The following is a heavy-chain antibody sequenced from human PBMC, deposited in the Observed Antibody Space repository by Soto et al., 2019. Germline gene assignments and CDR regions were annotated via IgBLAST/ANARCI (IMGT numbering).Heavy chain of an antibody. CDR3: SRDDVYCGGGGCYGVPMDV. D-gene: IGHD2-15*01. CDR1: GFTVSTHY. V-gene: IGHV3-66*01. CDR2: IQSGGST. J-gene: IGHJ6*03. Sequence: EVQLVESGGDLVQPGGSLRLSCEASGFTVSTHYMNWVRQAPGKGLEWVSLIQSGGSTFYADSVKGRFTISRDNSKNTLFLQWNSLRVEDTAMYYCSRDDVYCGGGGCYGVPMDVWGRGTEVTVSS.